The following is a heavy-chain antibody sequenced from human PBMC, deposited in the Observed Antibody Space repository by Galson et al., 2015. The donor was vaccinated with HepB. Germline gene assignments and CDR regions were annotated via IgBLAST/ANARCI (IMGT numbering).Heavy chain of an antibody. V-gene: IGHV1-69*06. CDR1: GGTFSSYA. Sequence: SVKVSCKASGGTFSSYAISWVRQAPGQGLEWMGGIIPIFGTANYAQKFQGRVTMTEDTSTDTAYMELSSLRSEDTAVYYCATGLWFGELLPFDYWGQGTRVTVSS. CDR3: ATGLWFGELLPFDY. D-gene: IGHD3-10*01. CDR2: IIPIFGTA. J-gene: IGHJ4*02.